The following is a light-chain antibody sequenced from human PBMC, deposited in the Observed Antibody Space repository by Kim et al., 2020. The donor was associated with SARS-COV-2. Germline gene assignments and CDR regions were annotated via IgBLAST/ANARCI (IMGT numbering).Light chain of an antibody. Sequence: SPGESATLPCRASQCVGNTYLGWYQQKPGQAPRLLIYGTSSRATGIPDRFIGSGSGTDFTLTISRLEPEDFAVYYCQQYGSSPRTFGQGTKVDIK. V-gene: IGKV3-20*01. CDR1: QCVGNTY. CDR2: GTS. J-gene: IGKJ1*01. CDR3: QQYGSSPRT.